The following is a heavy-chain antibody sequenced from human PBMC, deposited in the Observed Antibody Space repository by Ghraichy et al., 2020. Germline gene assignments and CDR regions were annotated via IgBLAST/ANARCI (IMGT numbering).Heavy chain of an antibody. CDR2: FYYSGST. CDR3: ARGVVVLRAAGFDP. D-gene: IGHD2-15*01. CDR1: GGSISSGGYY. J-gene: IGHJ5*02. Sequence: TLSLTCTVSGGSISSGGYYWSWIRQHPGKGLEWIGYFYYSGSTYYNPSLKSRVTISVDTSKNQFSLKLSSVTAADTAVYYCARGVVVLRAAGFDPWGQGTLVTVSS. V-gene: IGHV4-31*03.